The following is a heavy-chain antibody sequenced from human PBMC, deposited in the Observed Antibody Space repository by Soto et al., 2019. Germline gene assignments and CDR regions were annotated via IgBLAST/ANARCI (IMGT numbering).Heavy chain of an antibody. V-gene: IGHV4-31*03. CDR1: VGSISSGGYY. Sequence: TLSLTCTVSVGSISSGGYYWSWILQHPGKGLEWIGYIYYSGSTYYNPSLKSRVTISVDTSKNQFSLKLSSVTAADTAVYYCARSVLSEVVAINWFDPWGQGTLVTVSS. J-gene: IGHJ5*02. CDR3: ARSVLSEVVAINWFDP. D-gene: IGHD5-12*01. CDR2: IYYSGST.